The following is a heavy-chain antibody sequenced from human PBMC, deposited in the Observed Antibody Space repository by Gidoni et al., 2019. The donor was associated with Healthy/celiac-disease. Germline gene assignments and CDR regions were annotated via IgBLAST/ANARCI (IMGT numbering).Heavy chain of an antibody. V-gene: IGHV1-2*02. Sequence: QVQLVQSGAEVKKPGASVKVSCKASGYTFTGYYMHWVRQAPGQGLEWMGWINPNSGGTNYAQKFQGRVTMTRDTSISTAYMELSRLRSDDTAVYYCARGWVSSGWVEPFDYWGQGTLVTVSS. J-gene: IGHJ4*02. CDR2: INPNSGGT. CDR1: GYTFTGYY. CDR3: ARGWVSSGWVEPFDY. D-gene: IGHD6-19*01.